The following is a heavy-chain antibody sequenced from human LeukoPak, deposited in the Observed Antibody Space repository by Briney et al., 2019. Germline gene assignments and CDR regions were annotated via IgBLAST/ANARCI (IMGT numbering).Heavy chain of an antibody. V-gene: IGHV3-23*01. CDR1: GFTFSSYA. CDR2: ISGSGGST. D-gene: IGHD4-17*01. J-gene: IGHJ4*02. Sequence: PGGSLRLSCAASGFTFSSYAMSWVRQAPGKGLEWVSAISGSGGSTYYADSVKGRFTISRDNSKNTLYLQMNSLRAEDTAVYYCARLGSSYGDLDYWGQGTLVTVSS. CDR3: ARLGSSYGDLDY.